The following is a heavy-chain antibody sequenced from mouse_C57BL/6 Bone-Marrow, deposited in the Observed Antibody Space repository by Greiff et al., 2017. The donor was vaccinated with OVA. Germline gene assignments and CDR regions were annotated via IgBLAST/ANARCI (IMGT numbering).Heavy chain of an antibody. Sequence: AAAGFTFTDYYMSWVRQPPGKALEWLGFIRNKANGYTTEYSASVKGRFTISRDNSQSILYLQMNALRAEDSATYYCARSGNYYAMDYWGQGTSVTVSS. V-gene: IGHV7-3*01. CDR1: GFTFTDYY. J-gene: IGHJ4*01. D-gene: IGHD2-1*01. CDR3: ARSGNYYAMDY. CDR2: IRNKANGYTT.